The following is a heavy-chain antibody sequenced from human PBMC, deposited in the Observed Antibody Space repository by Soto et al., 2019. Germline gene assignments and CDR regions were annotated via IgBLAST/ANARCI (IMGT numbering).Heavy chain of an antibody. CDR1: GFTFSSYG. CDR2: ISDSGGST. D-gene: IGHD4-17*01. Sequence: GGSLRLSCAASGFTFSSYGMSWVHQAPGKGLEWVSGISDSGGSTYYADSVKGRFTISRDNFRDTLYLQMNSLRAEDTAVYYCAKETTVTNYNWFDPWGQGT. V-gene: IGHV3-23*01. CDR3: AKETTVTNYNWFDP. J-gene: IGHJ5*02.